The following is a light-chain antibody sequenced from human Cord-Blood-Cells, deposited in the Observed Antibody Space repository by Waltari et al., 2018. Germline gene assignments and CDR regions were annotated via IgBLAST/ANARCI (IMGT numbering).Light chain of an antibody. CDR1: QDISNY. J-gene: IGKJ3*01. CDR3: QQYDNRPFT. Sequence: DIKMTHSPSSLSASVGDRVTITCQASQDISNYLNWYQQKPGKAPKLLIYDASNWETGVPSRFSGSGSGTDFTFTISSLQPEDIATYYCQQYDNRPFTFGPGTKVDIK. V-gene: IGKV1-33*01. CDR2: DAS.